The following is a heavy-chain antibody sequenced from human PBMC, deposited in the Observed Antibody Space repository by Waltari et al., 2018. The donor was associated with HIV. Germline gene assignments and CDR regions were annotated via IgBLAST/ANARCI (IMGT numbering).Heavy chain of an antibody. CDR3: ARERRETIAASGTSYYYYGMDV. CDR2: IIPTFGKA. CDR1: GGTFSSYA. D-gene: IGHD6-13*01. J-gene: IGHJ6*02. Sequence: QVQLVQSGAEVKKPGTSVKVSCKASGGTFSSYAISWVRQAPGHGLEWMGGIIPTFGKANYAQKFQDRVTITADESTSTAYIERSSLRSEDTAVYYCARERRETIAASGTSYYYYGMDVWGQGTTVTVSS. V-gene: IGHV1-69*01.